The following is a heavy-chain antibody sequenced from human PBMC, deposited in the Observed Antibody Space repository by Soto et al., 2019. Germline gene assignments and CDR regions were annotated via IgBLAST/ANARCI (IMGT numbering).Heavy chain of an antibody. CDR1: NSSITSRKW. CDR3: ASKFGELLADAFDI. Sequence: SETLSLTCTMINSSITSRKWWTWFRQTPGKGLEWIGEIYHSGSINHNPSLKSRATMSVDKSNNQFSLKMTSVTAADTAVYYCASKFGELLADAFDIWGQGTVVT. D-gene: IGHD3-10*01. CDR2: IYHSGSI. V-gene: IGHV4-4*02. J-gene: IGHJ3*02.